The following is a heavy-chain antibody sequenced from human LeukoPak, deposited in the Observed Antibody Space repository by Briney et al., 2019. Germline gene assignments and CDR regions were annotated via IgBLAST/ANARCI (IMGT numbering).Heavy chain of an antibody. CDR1: GYTFTSYD. V-gene: IGHV1-8*01. D-gene: IGHD3-10*02. J-gene: IGHJ4*02. Sequence: ASVKVSCKASGYTFTSYDINGVRQATGQGREGMGWMNPNSGNTGYAQKFQGRVTMTRNTSISTAYMELSSLRSEDTDVYYCASSVTSYMLFDYWGQGTLVTVSS. CDR3: ASSVTSYMLFDY. CDR2: MNPNSGNT.